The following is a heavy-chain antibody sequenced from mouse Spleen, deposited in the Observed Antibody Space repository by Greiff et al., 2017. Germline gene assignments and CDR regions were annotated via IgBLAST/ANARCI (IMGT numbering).Heavy chain of an antibody. Sequence: DVMLVESGGGLVKLGGSLKLSCAASGFTFSSYYMSWVRQTPEKRLEWVATISSGGGSTYYPDSVKGRFTISRDNAKNTLYLQMSSLNSEDTAVYYCARVYYGSSYGYAMDYWGQGTSVTVSS. V-gene: IGHV5-9*01. D-gene: IGHD1-1*01. CDR2: ISSGGGST. CDR1: GFTFSSYY. CDR3: ARVYYGSSYGYAMDY. J-gene: IGHJ4*01.